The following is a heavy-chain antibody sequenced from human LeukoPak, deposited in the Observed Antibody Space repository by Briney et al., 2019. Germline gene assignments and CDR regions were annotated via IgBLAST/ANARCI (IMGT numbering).Heavy chain of an antibody. CDR3: ARDDRLYFQH. V-gene: IGHV4-59*01. CDR1: GGSIRNEY. D-gene: IGHD1-14*01. CDR2: IYYSGST. J-gene: IGHJ1*01. Sequence: SETLSLTCTVSGGSIRNEYWSWIRQSPGKGLEWIGYIYYSGSTNYNPSLKSRVTISVDTSKNQFSLKLNSVTAADTAVYFCARDDRLYFQHLGQGTLVTVSS.